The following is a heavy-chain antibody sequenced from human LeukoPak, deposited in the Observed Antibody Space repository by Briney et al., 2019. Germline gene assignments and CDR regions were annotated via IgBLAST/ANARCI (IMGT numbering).Heavy chain of an antibody. J-gene: IGHJ3*02. D-gene: IGHD1-26*01. CDR2: ISSSSSTI. CDR3: ARGWELLSAFDI. Sequence: PGGSLRLACAASGFTFSSYSMNWVRQAPGKGLEWVSYISSSSSTIYYADSVKGRFTISRDNAKNSLYLQMNSLRAEDTGVYYCARGWELLSAFDIWGQGTMVTVSS. CDR1: GFTFSSYS. V-gene: IGHV3-48*01.